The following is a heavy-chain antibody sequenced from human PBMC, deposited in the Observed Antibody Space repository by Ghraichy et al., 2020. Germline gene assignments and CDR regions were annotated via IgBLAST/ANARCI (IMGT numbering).Heavy chain of an antibody. CDR1: GGSISSYY. CDR2: IYYSGST. V-gene: IGHV4-59*01. D-gene: IGHD6-19*01. Sequence: SETLSLICTVSGGSISSYYWSWIRQPPGKGLEWIGYIYYSGSTNYNPSLKSRVTISVDTSKNQFSLKLSYVTAADTAVYYCARGYSSGWYPHRAYWYFDLWGRGTLVTVSS. J-gene: IGHJ2*01. CDR3: ARGYSSGWYPHRAYWYFDL.